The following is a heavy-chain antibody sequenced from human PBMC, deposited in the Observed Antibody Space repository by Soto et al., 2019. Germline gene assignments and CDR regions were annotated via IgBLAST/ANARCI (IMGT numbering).Heavy chain of an antibody. CDR2: TYYRSKWYN. Sequence: SQTLSLTCAISGDIVSSNSAACNWIRQSPSRGLEWLGRTYYRSKWYNDYAVSVKSRITINPDTSKNQFSLQLNSVTPEDTAVYYCVRTPASGTLDPWGQGSLVTVSS. V-gene: IGHV6-1*01. J-gene: IGHJ5*02. CDR3: VRTPASGTLDP. CDR1: GDIVSSNSAA. D-gene: IGHD6-13*01.